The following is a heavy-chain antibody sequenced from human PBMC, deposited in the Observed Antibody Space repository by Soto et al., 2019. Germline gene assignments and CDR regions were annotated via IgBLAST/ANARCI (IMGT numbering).Heavy chain of an antibody. CDR3: VTDSLGFFPGLGY. CDR1: GYSFTSYL. CDR2: VNPTDGTT. Sequence: QVQLVQSGAEVKKPGASVSVSCKASGYSFTSYLMHWVRQAPGQGLEWMGDVNPTDGTTRYARQFQGRRTMTRDTSTSTGYMELSSLTSADTAVYYCVTDSLGFFPGLGYWGQGAMVTVSS. J-gene: IGHJ4*02. V-gene: IGHV1-46*01. D-gene: IGHD3-3*02.